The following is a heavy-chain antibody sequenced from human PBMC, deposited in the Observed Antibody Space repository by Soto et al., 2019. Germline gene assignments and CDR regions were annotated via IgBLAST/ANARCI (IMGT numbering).Heavy chain of an antibody. CDR1: GFTFSSYA. Sequence: QVQLVESGGGVVQPERSLRLSCAASGFTFSSYAMNWVRQAPGKGLEWVALISYEGSSQYYADSVKGRFIISRDSSKNTLYLKMNSLGAADTAVYYCGRCTSTSCHLGSDYWGQGTLVTVSS. CDR3: GRCTSTSCHLGSDY. V-gene: IGHV3-30*01. D-gene: IGHD2-2*01. J-gene: IGHJ4*02. CDR2: ISYEGSSQ.